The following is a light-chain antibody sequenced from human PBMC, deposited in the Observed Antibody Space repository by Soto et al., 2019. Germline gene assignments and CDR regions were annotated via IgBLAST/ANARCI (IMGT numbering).Light chain of an antibody. Sequence: QSVLTQPASVSGSRGKSITFSCAGSSSDVGSYDLVSWYQQHPGEAPKLIIYDGFKRPSGVSDRFSGSKSGYTASLTISGLQADDEADYYCCSCAGSSTFVFGTGTKVTVL. CDR3: CSCAGSSTFV. CDR2: DGF. J-gene: IGLJ1*01. CDR1: SSDVGSYDL. V-gene: IGLV2-23*03.